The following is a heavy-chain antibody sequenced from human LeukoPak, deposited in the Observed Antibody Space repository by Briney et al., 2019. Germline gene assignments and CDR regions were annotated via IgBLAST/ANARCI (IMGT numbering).Heavy chain of an antibody. CDR1: XXXFXNYW. V-gene: IGHV3-74*01. Sequence: GGXXXXSXVXXXXXFXNYWXXWVRQVPGKGLVWVARMNSDGTSIIHADSVKGRFTISRDNAENTLYLQMNSLRPEDTALYYCARSQSGVFDVWGQGTMVIVSS. CDR2: MNSDGTSI. J-gene: IGHJ3*01. D-gene: IGHD2-15*01. CDR3: ARSQSGVFDV.